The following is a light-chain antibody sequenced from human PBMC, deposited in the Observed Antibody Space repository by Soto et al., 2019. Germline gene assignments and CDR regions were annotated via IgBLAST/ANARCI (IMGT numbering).Light chain of an antibody. J-gene: IGLJ3*02. CDR1: NIASKN. CDR2: RDN. Sequence: SYELTQPLSVSVALGQTARITCGGNNIASKNVHWYQQKPGQAPVLVIYRDNNRPSGIPERFSGSHSGNTATLTISRAQAGDEADYYCQVWDSSTAVFGGGTKLTVL. CDR3: QVWDSSTAV. V-gene: IGLV3-9*01.